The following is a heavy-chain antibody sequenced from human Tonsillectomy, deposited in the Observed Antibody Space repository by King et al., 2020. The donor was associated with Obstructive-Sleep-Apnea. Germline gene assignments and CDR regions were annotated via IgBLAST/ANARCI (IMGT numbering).Heavy chain of an antibody. CDR2: INHSGST. CDR3: ASLAYNPDDYWFDP. D-gene: IGHD5-24*01. V-gene: IGHV4-34*01. CDR1: GGSFSGYS. J-gene: IGHJ5*02. Sequence: VQLQQWGAGLLKPSETLSLTCAVYGGSFSGYSWSWIRQPPGNGLEWIGEINHSGSTNYNPSLKSRVTISVDTSKNQFSLKLSSVTAADTAVYYCASLAYNPDDYWFDPWGQGTLVTVSS.